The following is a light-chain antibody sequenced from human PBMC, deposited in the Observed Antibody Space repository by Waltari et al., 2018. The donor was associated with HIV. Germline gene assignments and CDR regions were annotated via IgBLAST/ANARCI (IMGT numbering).Light chain of an antibody. CDR3: QQYYNTPYT. Sequence: DIVMTQSPDSLTVSLGERATINCKSSQSVLYGSSNKNSLAWYQQKPGQPPKLLIYWASTREPGVPDRFSGSGSGTVFTLTISSLQAEDVAVYYCQQYYNTPYTFGQGTKLEIK. J-gene: IGKJ2*01. CDR1: QSVLYGSSNKNS. V-gene: IGKV4-1*01. CDR2: WAS.